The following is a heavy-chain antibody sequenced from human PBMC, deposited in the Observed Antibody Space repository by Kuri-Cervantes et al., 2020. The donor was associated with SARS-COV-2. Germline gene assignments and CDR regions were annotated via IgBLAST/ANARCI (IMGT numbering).Heavy chain of an antibody. V-gene: IGHV1-69*13. Sequence: SVKVSCKSSGCTFSSYAISWVRQASGQGLEWMGGIIPIFGTANYAQKFQGRVTITADESTSTAYMELSSLRSEDTAVYYCARSRPPVVVPAALRPLDYWGQGTLVTVSS. D-gene: IGHD2-2*01. CDR1: GCTFSSYA. J-gene: IGHJ4*02. CDR3: ARSRPPVVVPAALRPLDY. CDR2: IIPIFGTA.